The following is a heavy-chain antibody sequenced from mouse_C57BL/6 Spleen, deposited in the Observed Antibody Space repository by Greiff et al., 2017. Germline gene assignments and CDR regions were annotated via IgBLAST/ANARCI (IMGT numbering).Heavy chain of an antibody. CDR1: GFTFSSYA. Sequence: EVQVVESGGGLVKPGGSLKLSCAASGFTFSSYAMSWVRQTPEKRLEWVATISDGGSYTYYPDNVKGRFTISRDNAKNNLYLQMSHLKSEDTAMYYCARDWGTGGNYFDYWGQGTTLTVSS. J-gene: IGHJ2*01. V-gene: IGHV5-4*01. CDR2: ISDGGSYT. D-gene: IGHD3-3*01. CDR3: ARDWGTGGNYFDY.